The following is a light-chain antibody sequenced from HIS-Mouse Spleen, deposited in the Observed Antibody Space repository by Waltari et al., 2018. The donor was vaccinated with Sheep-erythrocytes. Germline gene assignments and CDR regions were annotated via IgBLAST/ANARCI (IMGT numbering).Light chain of an antibody. CDR2: SDV. CDR1: SSNIGNNA. CDR3: AAWDDSLNGWV. J-gene: IGLJ3*02. Sequence: QSVLTQPPSVSEAPRQRVTISCSGSSSNIGNNAVNWYQQLPGKAPKPRINSDVLLPSGVSDRFAGSKSGTSASLAISGLQSEDEADYYCAAWDDSLNGWVFGGGTKLTVL. V-gene: IGLV1-36*01.